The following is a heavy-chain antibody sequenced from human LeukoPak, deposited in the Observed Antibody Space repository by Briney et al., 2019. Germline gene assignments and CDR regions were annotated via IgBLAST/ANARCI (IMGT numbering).Heavy chain of an antibody. V-gene: IGHV4-4*07. J-gene: IGHJ4*02. CDR3: ARESYYYASGTYIYYFDY. CDR2: IYTSGST. D-gene: IGHD3-10*01. Sequence: SETLSLTCNVSGDSFSGYYWTWIRQPAGKGLEWIGRIYTSGSTNYNPSLMRRVTMSIDTSKNQFSLSLTSVTAADTAVYYCARESYYYASGTYIYYFDYWGQGTLVAVSS. CDR1: GDSFSGYY.